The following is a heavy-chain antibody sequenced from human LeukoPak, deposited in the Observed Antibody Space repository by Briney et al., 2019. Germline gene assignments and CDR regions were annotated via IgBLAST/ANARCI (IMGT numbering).Heavy chain of an antibody. Sequence: ASVKVSCKASGYTFTGYYMHWVRQAPGQGLEWMGRINPNSGGTNYAQKFQGRVTMTRDTSISTAYMELSRLRSDDTAVYYYARVIAVAGGFDPWGQGTLVTVSS. CDR3: ARVIAVAGGFDP. D-gene: IGHD6-19*01. J-gene: IGHJ5*02. V-gene: IGHV1-2*06. CDR1: GYTFTGYY. CDR2: INPNSGGT.